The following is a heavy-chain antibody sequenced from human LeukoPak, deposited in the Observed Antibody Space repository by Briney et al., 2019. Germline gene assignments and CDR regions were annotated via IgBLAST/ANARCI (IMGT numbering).Heavy chain of an antibody. CDR2: IYYSGST. CDR3: ARRMTTVTTRPWYFDL. V-gene: IGHV4-59*08. CDR1: GGSISSYC. Sequence: PSETLPLTCTVSGGSISSYCWSWIRQPPGKGLEWIGYIYYSGSTNYNPSLKSRVTISVDTSKNQFSLKLSSVTAADTAVYYCARRMTTVTTRPWYFDLWGRGTLVTVSS. J-gene: IGHJ2*01. D-gene: IGHD4-17*01.